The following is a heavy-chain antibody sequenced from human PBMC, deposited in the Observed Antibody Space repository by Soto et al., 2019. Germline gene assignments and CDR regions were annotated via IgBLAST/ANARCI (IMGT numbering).Heavy chain of an antibody. CDR1: GFTFDDYA. Sequence: EVQLVESGGGLVQPGRSLRLSCAASGFTFDDYAMHWVRQAPGKGLEWVSGTSWNSGSIGYADSVKGRFTISRDNAKNSLYLQMNSLRAEDTALYYCAKDMRPMVRGAFDIWGQGTMVTVSS. CDR3: AKDMRPMVRGAFDI. D-gene: IGHD3-10*01. J-gene: IGHJ3*02. CDR2: TSWNSGSI. V-gene: IGHV3-9*01.